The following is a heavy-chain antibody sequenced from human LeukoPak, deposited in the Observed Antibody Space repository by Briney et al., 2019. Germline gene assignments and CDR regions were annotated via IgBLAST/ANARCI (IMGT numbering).Heavy chain of an antibody. V-gene: IGHV3-33*01. J-gene: IGHJ4*02. CDR2: VWFDGTNK. Sequence: GGFLRLSCAASGFTFTNYGMHWVHQAPGKGLEWVAVVWFDGTNKYYADSVKGRFTISRDNSKNTVYLQMNSLRAEDTAVYYCARDHVIKQAPPGYWGQGTLVTVSS. CDR3: ARDHVIKQAPPGY. CDR1: GFTFTNYG. D-gene: IGHD3-10*01.